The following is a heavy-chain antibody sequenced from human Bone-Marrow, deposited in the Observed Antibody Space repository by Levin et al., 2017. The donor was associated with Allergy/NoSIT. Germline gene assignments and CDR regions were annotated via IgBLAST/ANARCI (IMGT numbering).Heavy chain of an antibody. D-gene: IGHD3-10*01. CDR3: VRTVPGNYPNLDAFDI. CDR2: VSHNGIT. Sequence: PSETLSLSCGVSGYSISSAYYWGWIRQPPGKGLQWLGSVSHNGITSYNPSLMGRVTISLDASKNHFSLRLTSMTRADTAGYVCVRTVPGNYPNLDAFDIWGQGTMVNVSS. J-gene: IGHJ3*02. V-gene: IGHV4-38-2*01. CDR1: GYSISSAYY.